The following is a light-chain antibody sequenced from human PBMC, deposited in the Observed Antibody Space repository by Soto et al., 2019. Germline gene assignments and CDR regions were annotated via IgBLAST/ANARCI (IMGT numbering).Light chain of an antibody. J-gene: IGKJ4*01. CDR1: QGINNY. V-gene: IGKV1-8*01. CDR2: AAS. CDR3: QQYYSYPPT. Sequence: AIRMTQSPSSFSASTGDRVTITCRASQGINNYLAWYQQKPGKAPKILIYAASTLQSGGPSRFSGSGSGTDFTLTISCLQSEDFATYYCQQYYSYPPTFGGGTKVEIK.